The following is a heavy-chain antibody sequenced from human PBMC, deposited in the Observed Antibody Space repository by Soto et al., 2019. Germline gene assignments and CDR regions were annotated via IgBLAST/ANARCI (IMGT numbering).Heavy chain of an antibody. CDR3: AREAGYQETRGQQLPDC. V-gene: IGHV3-48*01. J-gene: IGHJ4*02. D-gene: IGHD2-2*01. Sequence: PGGSLRLSCAAFGLTLSTSSMNWVRQAPGRGLELISYIRRHTSVTAYADSVKGRFTISRDSAKNSLYLQMNSLRAEDTAVYHCAREAGYQETRGQQLPDCWGQGIMVTVSS. CDR1: GLTLSTSS. CDR2: IRRHTSVT.